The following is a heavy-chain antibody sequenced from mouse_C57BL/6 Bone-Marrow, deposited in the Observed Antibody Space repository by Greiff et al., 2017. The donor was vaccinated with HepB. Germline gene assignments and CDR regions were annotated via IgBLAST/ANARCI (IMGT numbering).Heavy chain of an antibody. CDR3: GRHWLGDWFDY. V-gene: IGHV10-1*01. Sequence: EVKLVESGGGLVQPNGSLKLSCAASGFSFNTYAMNWVRQAPGKGLEWVARIRSKSNNYATYYADSVKDRFTISRDDSESMLYLQMNNLKTEDTAMYYCGRHWLGDWFDYWGKGTLVTVAA. CDR1: GFSFNTYA. D-gene: IGHD4-1*01. J-gene: IGHJ3*01. CDR2: IRSKSNNYAT.